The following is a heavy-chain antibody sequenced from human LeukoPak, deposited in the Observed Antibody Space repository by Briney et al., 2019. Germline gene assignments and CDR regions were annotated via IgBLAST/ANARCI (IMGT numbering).Heavy chain of an antibody. CDR3: ARGRAFLLWSYGMDV. Sequence: GGSLRLSCAASGFTFSSYSMNWVRQAPGKGLEWVSYIRSGSDTIYYADSVKGRFTISRDNAKNSLFLQMNSLRDEDTAVYYCARGRAFLLWSYGMDVWGQGTTVTVSS. J-gene: IGHJ6*02. D-gene: IGHD3-10*01. CDR1: GFTFSSYS. V-gene: IGHV3-48*02. CDR2: IRSGSDTI.